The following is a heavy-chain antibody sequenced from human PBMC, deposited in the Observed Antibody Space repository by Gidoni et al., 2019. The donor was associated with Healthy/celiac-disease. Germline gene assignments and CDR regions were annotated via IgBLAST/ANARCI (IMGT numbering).Heavy chain of an antibody. CDR2: IWYDGSNK. CDR1: SSYG. V-gene: IGHV3-33*01. Sequence: SSYGMHWVRQAPGKGLEWVAVIWYDGSNKYYADSVKGRFTISRDNSKNTLYLQMNSLRAEDTAVYYCARGYCSGGSCYLSWFDPWGQGTLVTVSS. D-gene: IGHD2-15*01. J-gene: IGHJ5*02. CDR3: ARGYCSGGSCYLSWFDP.